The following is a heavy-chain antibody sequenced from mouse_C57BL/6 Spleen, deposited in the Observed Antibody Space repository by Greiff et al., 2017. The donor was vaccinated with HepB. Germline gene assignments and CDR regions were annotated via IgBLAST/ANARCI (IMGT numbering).Heavy chain of an antibody. D-gene: IGHD4-1*01. Sequence: EVQLQQSGAELVRPGASVKLSCTASGFNIKVDYMHWVKQRPEQGLEWIGWIDPENGDTEYASKFQGKATVTADTSSKTAYLQLSSLTSEDTAVYYCTTTGTLFAYWGQGTLVTVSA. CDR1: GFNIKVDY. J-gene: IGHJ3*01. CDR2: IDPENGDT. CDR3: TTTGTLFAY. V-gene: IGHV14-4*01.